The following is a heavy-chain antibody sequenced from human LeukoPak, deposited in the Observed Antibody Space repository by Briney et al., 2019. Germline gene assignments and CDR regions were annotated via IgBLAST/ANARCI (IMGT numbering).Heavy chain of an antibody. D-gene: IGHD4-17*01. J-gene: IGHJ2*01. CDR1: GGSISSSSYY. CDR2: IYYSGST. CDR3: ARSAGDYVRYWYFDL. Sequence: SETLSLTCTVSGGSISSSSYYWGWIRQPPGKGLEWIGSIYYSGSTYYNPSLKSRVTISVDTSKNQFSLKLSSVTAADTAVYYCARSAGDYVRYWYFDLWGRGTLVTVSS. V-gene: IGHV4-39*07.